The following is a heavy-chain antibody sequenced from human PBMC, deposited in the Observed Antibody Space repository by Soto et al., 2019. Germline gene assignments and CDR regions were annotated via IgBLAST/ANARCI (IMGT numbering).Heavy chain of an antibody. D-gene: IGHD3-3*01. J-gene: IGHJ5*02. CDR2: INHTGGT. Sequence: SEALALTCSVYGGSVNGYYWNWIRQPPGKGLEWIGEINHTGGTHYNPSLKSRVTMSVDTSKNQFSLRLSSVTAADTAIYYCATRITVFGLLIPPFDPWGQGTLVTVSS. V-gene: IGHV4-34*01. CDR3: ATRITVFGLLIPPFDP. CDR1: GGSVNGYY.